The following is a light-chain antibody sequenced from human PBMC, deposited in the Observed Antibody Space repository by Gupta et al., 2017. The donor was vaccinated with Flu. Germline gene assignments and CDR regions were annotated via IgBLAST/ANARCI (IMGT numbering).Light chain of an antibody. CDR3: AAWDDSLLRV. CDR2: KNN. CDR1: SSNIGSHS. Sequence: QSALTQPPSASGTPGQRVTIPCSGSSSNIGSHSVSWYQQLPGTAPKLLIYKNNQRPSGVPDRFSGSKSGTSASLAISGLQSEDEADYYCAAWDDSLLRVFGGGTKVTVL. J-gene: IGLJ3*02. V-gene: IGLV1-44*01.